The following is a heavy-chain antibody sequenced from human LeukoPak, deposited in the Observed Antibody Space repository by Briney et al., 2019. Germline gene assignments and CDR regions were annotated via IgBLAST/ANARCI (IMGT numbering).Heavy chain of an antibody. Sequence: GGSLRLSCAASGFTFSSYWMSWVRQAPGKGLEWVANIKQDGSEKYYVDSVKGRFTISRDNAKNSLYLQMNSLRAEDTAVYYCAREPYYDFWKYYYYGMDVWGQGTTVTVSS. J-gene: IGHJ6*02. CDR2: IKQDGSEK. CDR1: GFTFSSYW. CDR3: AREPYYDFWKYYYYGMDV. D-gene: IGHD3-3*01. V-gene: IGHV3-7*01.